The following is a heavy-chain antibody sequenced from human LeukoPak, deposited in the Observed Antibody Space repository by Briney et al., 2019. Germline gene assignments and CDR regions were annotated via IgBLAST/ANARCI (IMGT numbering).Heavy chain of an antibody. V-gene: IGHV3-23*01. CDR1: GFTFSSYA. D-gene: IGHD3-22*01. Sequence: GGSLRLSCAASGFTFSSYAMSWVRQTPGKGLEWVSAISGSGGSTYYADSVKGRFTISRDNSKNTLYLQMNSLRAEDTAVYYCAKSYDSSGYYYYWGQGTLVTVSS. CDR2: ISGSGGST. CDR3: AKSYDSSGYYYY. J-gene: IGHJ4*02.